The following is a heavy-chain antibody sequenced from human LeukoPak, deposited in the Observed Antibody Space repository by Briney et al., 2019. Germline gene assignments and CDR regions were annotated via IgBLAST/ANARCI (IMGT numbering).Heavy chain of an antibody. V-gene: IGHV3-23*01. CDR2: ISGSGGGT. CDR1: GFTFSNSA. CDR3: AKAAGRGYNYGDYFDY. D-gene: IGHD5-18*01. J-gene: IGHJ4*02. Sequence: GGSLRLSCAASGFTFSNSAMSLVRQAPGKGLEWVSAISGSGGGTYYADSVKGRFTISTDNSKNTLYVQMNSLRAADTAVYYCAKAAGRGYNYGDYFDYWGQGTLVTVSS.